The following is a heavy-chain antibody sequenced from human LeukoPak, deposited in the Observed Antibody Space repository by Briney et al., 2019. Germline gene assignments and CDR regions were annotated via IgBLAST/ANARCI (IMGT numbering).Heavy chain of an antibody. J-gene: IGHJ4*02. V-gene: IGHV3-15*01. CDR3: TTDYYDSSGKIDY. D-gene: IGHD3-22*01. CDR2: IKSKTDGGTT. Sequence: GGSLRLSCAASAFTFSNAWMSWVRQAPGKGLEWVGRIKSKTDGGTTDYAAPVKGRFTISRDDSKNTLYLQMNSLKPEDTAVYYCTTDYYDSSGKIDYWGQGTLVTVSS. CDR1: AFTFSNAW.